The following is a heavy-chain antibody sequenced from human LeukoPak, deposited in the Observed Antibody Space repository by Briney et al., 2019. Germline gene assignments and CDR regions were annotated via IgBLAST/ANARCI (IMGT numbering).Heavy chain of an antibody. J-gene: IGHJ4*02. V-gene: IGHV1-69*13. D-gene: IGHD4-23*01. CDR3: ARGWLAETTVVTPYNY. Sequence: ASVKVSCKASGGTFSSYAISWVRQAPGQGLEWMGGIIPIFGTPNYAQKFRGRVTITADESTSTAYMELSNLRSEDTAVYYCARGWLAETTVVTPYNYWGQGTLVTVSS. CDR1: GGTFSSYA. CDR2: IIPIFGTP.